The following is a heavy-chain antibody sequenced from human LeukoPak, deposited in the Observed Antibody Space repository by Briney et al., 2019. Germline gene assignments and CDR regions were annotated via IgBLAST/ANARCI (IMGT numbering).Heavy chain of an antibody. J-gene: IGHJ4*02. CDR2: IWYDGSNK. CDR3: ARGEQQLVLPFDY. Sequence: GGSLTLSCAASGFTFSSYGMHWLRQAPGKGLEWVAVIWYDGSNKYYADSVKGRFTISRDNSKNTLYLQMNSRRAEDTAVYYCARGEQQLVLPFDYWGQGTLVTVSS. D-gene: IGHD6-13*01. V-gene: IGHV3-33*01. CDR1: GFTFSSYG.